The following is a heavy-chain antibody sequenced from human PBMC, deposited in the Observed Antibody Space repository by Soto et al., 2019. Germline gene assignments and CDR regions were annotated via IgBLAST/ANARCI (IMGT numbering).Heavy chain of an antibody. CDR1: GFTFSSYG. Sequence: QVQLVESGGGVVQPGRSLRLSCAASGFTFSSYGMHWVRQAPGKGLEWVAVIWYDGSNKYYADSVKGRFTISRDNSKNTLNLQMNSLRAEDTAGYYCARSRARDWYFDLWGRGTLVTVSS. CDR2: IWYDGSNK. CDR3: ARSRARDWYFDL. V-gene: IGHV3-33*01. J-gene: IGHJ2*01.